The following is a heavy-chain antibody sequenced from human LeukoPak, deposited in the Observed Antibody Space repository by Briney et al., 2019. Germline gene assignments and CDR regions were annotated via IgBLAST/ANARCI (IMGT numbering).Heavy chain of an antibody. V-gene: IGHV3-23*01. CDR2: ISVASNT. D-gene: IGHD3-3*01. CDR3: ADYGVSGVRNNFY. CDR1: GLAFSSYA. J-gene: IGHJ4*02. Sequence: PGGSLRLSCAASGLAFSSYAMSWVRQAPGKGLEWVSTISVASNTFYADSVKGRFTISRDNSRNTVYLQMISLRADDTAVYYCADYGVSGVRNNFYWGQGTLVTVSS.